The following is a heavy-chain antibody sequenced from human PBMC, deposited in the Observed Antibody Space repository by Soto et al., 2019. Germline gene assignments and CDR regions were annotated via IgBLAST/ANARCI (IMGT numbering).Heavy chain of an antibody. J-gene: IGHJ4*02. CDR2: ISSSSSTI. D-gene: IGHD2-15*01. V-gene: IGHV3-48*02. CDR1: GFTFSSYS. CDR3: ARVVGGYCSGGSCFPYYFDY. Sequence: EVQLVESGGGLVQPGGSPRLSCAASGFTFSSYSMDWVRQAPGKGLEWVSYISSSSSTIYHADSVKGRFTISRDNARNSLYLQMNSLRDEDTAVYYCARVVGGYCSGGSCFPYYFDYWGQGTLVTVSS.